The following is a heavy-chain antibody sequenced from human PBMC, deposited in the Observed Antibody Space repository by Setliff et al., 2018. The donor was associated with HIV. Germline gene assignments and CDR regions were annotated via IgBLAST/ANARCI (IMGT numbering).Heavy chain of an antibody. CDR1: GYTFTTYD. Sequence: GASVKVSCKASGYTFTTYDINWVRQATGQGLEWMGWMNTNSGNTGYAERFQGRVTMTRDTSISTVYMELTSLRSEDRAVYYCARGLRQNRSNSDVFDVWGQGTVVTVSS. J-gene: IGHJ3*01. CDR2: MNTNSGNT. V-gene: IGHV1-8*02. D-gene: IGHD4-4*01. CDR3: ARGLRQNRSNSDVFDV.